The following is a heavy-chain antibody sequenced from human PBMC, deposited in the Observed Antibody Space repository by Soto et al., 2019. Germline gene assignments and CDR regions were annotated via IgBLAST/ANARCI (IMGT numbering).Heavy chain of an antibody. V-gene: IGHV4-31*03. Sequence: QVKLQESGPGLVKPSQTLSLTCTVSGGSISSGGYYWSWIRQHPGKGLEWIGYIYYSGSTYYNPSLKSRVTISVDTSKNQFSLKLSSVPAADTAVYYCARTRIAAARGFDYWGQGTLVTVSS. D-gene: IGHD6-13*01. CDR2: IYYSGST. J-gene: IGHJ4*02. CDR3: ARTRIAAARGFDY. CDR1: GGSISSGGYY.